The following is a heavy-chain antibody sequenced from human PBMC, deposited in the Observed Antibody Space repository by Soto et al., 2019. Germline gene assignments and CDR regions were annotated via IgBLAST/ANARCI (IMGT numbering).Heavy chain of an antibody. V-gene: IGHV3-74*01. J-gene: IGHJ4*02. CDR3: ARDAYYYDSSGYSGNDY. CDR1: GFTFSSYW. Sequence: PGGSLRLSCAASGFTFSSYWMHWVRQAPGKGLVWVSRINSDGSSTSYADSVKGRFTISRDNAKNTLYLQMNSLRAEDTAVYYCARDAYYYDSSGYSGNDYWGQGTLVTVSS. CDR2: INSDGSST. D-gene: IGHD3-22*01.